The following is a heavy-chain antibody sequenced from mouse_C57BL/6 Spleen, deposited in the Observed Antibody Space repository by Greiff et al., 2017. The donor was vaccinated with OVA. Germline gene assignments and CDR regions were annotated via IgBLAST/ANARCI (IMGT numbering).Heavy chain of an antibody. J-gene: IGHJ4*01. D-gene: IGHD1-1*01. CDR1: GFSLTSYG. CDR2: IWSGGST. CDR3: ARNSDGSSYDYAMDY. Sequence: VQLQQSGPGLVQPSQSLSITCTASGFSLTSYGVHWVRQSPGKGLEWLGVIWSGGSTDYTAAFISRLSISKDNSKSQVFFKMNSRKADDTAIDYCARNSDGSSYDYAMDYWGQGTSVTVSS. V-gene: IGHV2-2*01.